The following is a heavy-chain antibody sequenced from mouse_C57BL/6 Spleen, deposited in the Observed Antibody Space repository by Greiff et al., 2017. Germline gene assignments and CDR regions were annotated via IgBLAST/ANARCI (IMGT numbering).Heavy chain of an antibody. CDR2: IRNKANGYTT. Sequence: EVKLVESGGGLVQPGGSLSLSCAASGFTFTDYYMSWVRQPPGKALEWLGFIRNKANGYTTEYSASVNGRFTISRDNSQSILYLQMNALRAEDSATYYCSRYKDYGSPWFAYWGQETLVTVSA. D-gene: IGHD1-1*01. V-gene: IGHV7-3*01. CDR3: SRYKDYGSPWFAY. CDR1: GFTFTDYY. J-gene: IGHJ3*01.